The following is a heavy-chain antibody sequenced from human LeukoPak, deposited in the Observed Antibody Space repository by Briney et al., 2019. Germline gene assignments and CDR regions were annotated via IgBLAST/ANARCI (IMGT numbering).Heavy chain of an antibody. CDR1: GGSISSSSYY. J-gene: IGHJ4*02. CDR3: ARPHCSSTSCYLASGFDY. Sequence: PSETLSLTCTVSGGSISSSSYYWGWIRQPRGKGLEWIGSIYYSGSTYYNPSLKSRVTISVDTSKNQFSLKLSSVTAADTAVYYCARPHCSSTSCYLASGFDYWGQGTRVTVSS. CDR2: IYYSGST. V-gene: IGHV4-39*01. D-gene: IGHD2-2*01.